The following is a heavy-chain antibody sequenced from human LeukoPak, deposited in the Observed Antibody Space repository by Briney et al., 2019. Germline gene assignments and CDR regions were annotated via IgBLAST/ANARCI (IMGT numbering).Heavy chain of an antibody. Sequence: GGPLRLSCASSGFAFSSYEMNWVRQAPGKGLEWVSYISSSGSIIYYADSVKGRFTISRDNAKNSLFLQMNSLRVEDTAVYYCARTMWGFDYWGQGTLVTVSS. J-gene: IGHJ4*02. CDR3: ARTMWGFDY. D-gene: IGHD7-27*01. CDR1: GFAFSSYE. V-gene: IGHV3-48*03. CDR2: ISSSGSII.